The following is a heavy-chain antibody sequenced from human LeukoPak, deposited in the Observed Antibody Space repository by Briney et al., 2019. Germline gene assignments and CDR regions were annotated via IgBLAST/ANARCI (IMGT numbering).Heavy chain of an antibody. CDR1: GXIVSRNF. D-gene: IGHD6-19*01. V-gene: IGHV3-53*01. J-gene: IGHJ5*02. CDR3: ARGSGSGWPLDR. CDR2: MYAGGTT. Sequence: GGSLRLSCAASGXIVSRNFMSWVRLAPGKGLQWVAIMYAGGTTDYSDSVRGRFHISRDSSNNTLSLQINSLRAEDTAVYYCARGSGSGWPLDRWGQGALVTVSS.